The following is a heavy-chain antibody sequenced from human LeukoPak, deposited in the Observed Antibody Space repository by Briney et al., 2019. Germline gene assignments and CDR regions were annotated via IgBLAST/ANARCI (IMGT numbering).Heavy chain of an antibody. J-gene: IGHJ4*02. V-gene: IGHV1-69*13. D-gene: IGHD6-13*01. CDR1: GGTFSSYA. Sequence: EASVKVSCKASGGTFSSYAISWVRQAPGQGLEWMGGIIPIFGTANYAQKFQGRVTITADESTSTAYMELSSLRSEDTAVYYCARSSPSWYPTQSVDYWGQGTLVTVSS. CDR3: ARSSPSWYPTQSVDY. CDR2: IIPIFGTA.